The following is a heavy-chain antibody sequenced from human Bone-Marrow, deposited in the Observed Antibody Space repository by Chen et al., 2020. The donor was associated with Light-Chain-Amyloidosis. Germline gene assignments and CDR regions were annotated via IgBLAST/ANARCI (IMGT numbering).Heavy chain of an antibody. CDR3: ARGPSRITIFGVVITRGYFDY. V-gene: IGHV4-34*01. CDR2: INHSGST. CDR1: GRSLSGYH. D-gene: IGHD3-3*01. Sequence: QAQLQPWGAGLLKPSDTLSRTCAVYGRSLSGYHWSWIRQPPGKGLEWIGEINHSGSTNYNPSLKSRVTISVDTSKNQFSLKLSSVTAADTAVYYCARGPSRITIFGVVITRGYFDYWGQGTLVTVSS. J-gene: IGHJ4*02.